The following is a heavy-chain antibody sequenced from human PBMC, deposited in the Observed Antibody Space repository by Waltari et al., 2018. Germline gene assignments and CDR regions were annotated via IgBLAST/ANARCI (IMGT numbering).Heavy chain of an antibody. CDR3: ARDVAYYYDSSGYYYYGMDV. CDR2: IYYSGST. CDR1: GGPISSYY. D-gene: IGHD3-22*01. Sequence: QVQLQESGPGLVKPSETLSLPCTVSGGPISSYYWSWIRQPPGQGLEWIGYIYYSGSTNYNPSLKSRVTISVDTSKNQFSLKLSSVTAADTAVYYCARDVAYYYDSSGYYYYGMDVWGQGTTVTVSS. J-gene: IGHJ6*02. V-gene: IGHV4-59*01.